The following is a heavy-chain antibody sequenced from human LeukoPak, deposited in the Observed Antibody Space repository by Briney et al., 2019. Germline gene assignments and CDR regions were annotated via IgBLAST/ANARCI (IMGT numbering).Heavy chain of an antibody. Sequence: SETLSLTCTVSGGPITGYYWTWIRQPPGKGLECIGYIYNSGSTKYNPSLESRVTISVDTSKNQFPPKLSSVTAADTAMYYCAGSFAGEYLQYWGQGTLVTVSS. J-gene: IGHJ1*01. D-gene: IGHD3-3*01. CDR2: IYNSGST. CDR3: AGSFAGEYLQY. CDR1: GGPITGYY. V-gene: IGHV4-59*03.